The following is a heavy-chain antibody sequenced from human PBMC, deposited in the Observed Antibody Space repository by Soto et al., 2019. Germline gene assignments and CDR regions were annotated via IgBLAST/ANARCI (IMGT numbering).Heavy chain of an antibody. CDR2: ISAYNGNT. V-gene: IGHV1-18*01. CDR1: GYTFTNFG. CDR3: ARGVTPIDC. Sequence: QVQLVQSGAEVKKPGASVKVSCKTSGYTFTNFGLSWVRQAPGQGLEWMGWISAYNGNTNYAQNFQGRVTMATDTSSSAAYMELRSLRSDDTSGYYCARGVTPIDCWGQGTLVTVSS. D-gene: IGHD2-21*02. J-gene: IGHJ4*02.